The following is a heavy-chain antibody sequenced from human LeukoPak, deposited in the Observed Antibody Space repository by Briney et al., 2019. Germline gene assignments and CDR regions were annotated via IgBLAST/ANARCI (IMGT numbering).Heavy chain of an antibody. CDR1: RFTLSSNY. J-gene: IGHJ3*02. Sequence: GRSLTLSCAASRFTLSSNYMSWVRQPPGKGLEWDSAIYSGGSTYYPDSGKGRFTVTRDNSNNMLYLQMNSLRADDTAVYYCAGDSGWGAFDIWGQGTMVTVSS. V-gene: IGHV3-53*01. CDR3: AGDSGWGAFDI. D-gene: IGHD6-19*01. CDR2: IYSGGST.